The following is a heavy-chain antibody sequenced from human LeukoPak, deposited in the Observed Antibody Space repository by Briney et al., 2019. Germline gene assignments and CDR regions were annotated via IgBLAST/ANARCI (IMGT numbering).Heavy chain of an antibody. CDR1: GFIFSNYW. CDR2: IYTDGSST. D-gene: IGHD1-14*01. CDR3: ARGASNRFDY. V-gene: IGHV3-74*01. Sequence: QPGGSLRLSCAASGFIFSNYWMHWVRQAPGKGLVWVSRIYTDGSSTNYADSVKGRFTISRDNAKNTLYLQMNSLRGEDTAVYYCARGASNRFDYWGQGTLVTVSS. J-gene: IGHJ4*02.